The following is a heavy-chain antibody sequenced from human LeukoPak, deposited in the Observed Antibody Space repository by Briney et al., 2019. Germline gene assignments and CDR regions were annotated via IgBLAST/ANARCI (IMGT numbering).Heavy chain of an antibody. CDR1: GGSISSYY. V-gene: IGHV4-4*09. J-gene: IGHJ5*02. D-gene: IGHD6-13*01. CDR2: IYTSGST. CDR3: ARYGPYSSSWYGWFDP. Sequence: SETLSLTCTVSGGSISSYYWSWIRQPPGKGLEWIGYIYTSGSTNYNPSLKSRVTISVDTSKNQSSLKLSSVTAADTAVYYCARYGPYSSSWYGWFDPWGQGTLVTVSS.